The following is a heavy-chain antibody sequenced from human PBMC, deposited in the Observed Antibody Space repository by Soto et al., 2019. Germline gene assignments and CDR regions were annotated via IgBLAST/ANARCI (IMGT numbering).Heavy chain of an antibody. CDR3: ARDAYYYGSGSYYRFDY. CDR2: TYYRSKWYN. D-gene: IGHD3-10*01. V-gene: IGHV6-1*01. Sequence: QVQLQQSGPGLVKPSQTLSLTCAISGDSVSSNSAAWNWIRQSPSRGLEWLGRTYYRSKWYNDYAVSVKSRITINPDTSKNQFSLQLNSVTPEDTAVYYCARDAYYYGSGSYYRFDYWGQGTLVTVSS. J-gene: IGHJ4*02. CDR1: GDSVSSNSAA.